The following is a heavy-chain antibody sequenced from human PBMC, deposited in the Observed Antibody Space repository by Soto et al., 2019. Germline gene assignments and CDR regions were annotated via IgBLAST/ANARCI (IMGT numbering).Heavy chain of an antibody. CDR2: IYSDGRT. V-gene: IGHV4-39*01. D-gene: IGHD6-25*01. CDR1: GGSISSSVYY. J-gene: IGHJ6*04. CDR3: ATQKSSSAAHSYGMDV. Sequence: SETLSLTSTVSGGSISSSVYYWGWVRHAPGKGLEWIGNIYSDGRTYYNPSLRSRVALAIGTSQNQFSLKLTSVDASDTAIYYCATQKSSSAAHSYGMDVWGAGPTVTVSS.